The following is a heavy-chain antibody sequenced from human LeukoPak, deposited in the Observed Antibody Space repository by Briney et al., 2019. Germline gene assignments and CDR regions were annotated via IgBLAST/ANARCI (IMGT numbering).Heavy chain of an antibody. CDR2: VFHSGTT. Sequence: PSETLSLTCAVSGYFITGGYLWGWVRQPPGGGLEWIGSVFHSGTTYYNPSLKSRVTISLDTSKNQFYLSLRYVTAADTAVYCTIGGASGSLAHWGPGTLVTVSS. CDR1: GYFITGGYL. J-gene: IGHJ4*02. CDR3: IGGASGSLAH. D-gene: IGHD6-13*01. V-gene: IGHV4-38-2*01.